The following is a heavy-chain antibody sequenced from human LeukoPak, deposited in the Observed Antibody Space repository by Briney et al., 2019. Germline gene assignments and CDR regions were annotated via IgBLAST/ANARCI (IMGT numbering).Heavy chain of an antibody. CDR2: ISSSSSTI. CDR1: GFTFSSYS. J-gene: IGHJ4*02. Sequence: GGSLRLSCAASGFTFSSYSMNWVRQAPGKGLEWVSYISSSSSTIYYADSVKGRFTISRDNAKNSLYLQMNSLRAEDTALYYCAKDIAGGYDYNFDYWGQGTLVTVSS. CDR3: AKDIAGGYDYNFDY. D-gene: IGHD5-12*01. V-gene: IGHV3-48*01.